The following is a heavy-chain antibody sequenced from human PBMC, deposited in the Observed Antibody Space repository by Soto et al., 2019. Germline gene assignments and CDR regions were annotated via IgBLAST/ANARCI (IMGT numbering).Heavy chain of an antibody. J-gene: IGHJ6*02. CDR2: IDPSDSYT. V-gene: IGHV5-10-1*01. Sequence: GESLKISCKGSGYSFTSYWISWVRQMPGKGLEWMGRIDPSDSYTNYSPSFQGHVTISADKSISTAYLQWSSLKASDTAMYYCARLPGCSSTSCYNEGIYYYYGMDVWGQGTTVTVSS. CDR3: ARLPGCSSTSCYNEGIYYYYGMDV. CDR1: GYSFTSYW. D-gene: IGHD2-2*02.